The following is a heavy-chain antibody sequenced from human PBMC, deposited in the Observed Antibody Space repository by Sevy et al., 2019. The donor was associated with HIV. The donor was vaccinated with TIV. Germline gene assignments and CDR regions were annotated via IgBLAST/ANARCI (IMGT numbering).Heavy chain of an antibody. CDR1: GGSISSSSYY. D-gene: IGHD3-10*01. CDR3: ARHAPRVLQSGWFDP. Sequence: SETLSLTCTVSGGSISSSSYYWGWIRQPPGKGLEWIGSNYYSGSTYYNPSLKSRVTISVDTSKNQFSLKLSSVTAADTAVYYCARHAPRVLQSGWFDPWGQGTLVTVSS. V-gene: IGHV4-39*01. CDR2: NYYSGST. J-gene: IGHJ5*02.